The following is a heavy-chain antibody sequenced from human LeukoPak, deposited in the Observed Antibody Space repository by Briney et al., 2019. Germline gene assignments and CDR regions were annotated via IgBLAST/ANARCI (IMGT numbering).Heavy chain of an antibody. V-gene: IGHV3-30*04. J-gene: IGHJ6*03. CDR2: ISYDGSNK. CDR3: ARTRAAAGTLGHYYYYYYMDV. CDR1: GFTFSSYA. D-gene: IGHD6-13*01. Sequence: GGSLRLSCAASGFTFSSYAMHWVRQAPGKGLEWVAVISYDGSNKYFADSVKGRFTISRDNSKNTLYLQMNSLRAEDTAVYYCARTRAAAGTLGHYYYYYYMDVWGKGTTVTVSS.